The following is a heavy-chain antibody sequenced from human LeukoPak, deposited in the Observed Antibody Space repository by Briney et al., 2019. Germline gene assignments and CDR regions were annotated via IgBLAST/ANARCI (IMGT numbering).Heavy chain of an antibody. D-gene: IGHD3-16*02. Sequence: GGSLRLSCAASGLSVSNKYMSWVRQAPGKGLEWVSFIYSDGRTYYADSVKGRFTISRDNSKNTLYLQMNNLRAEDTAVYYCAGRGPMITFGGVIAYFQYWGQGTLVTVSS. J-gene: IGHJ4*02. CDR3: AGRGPMITFGGVIAYFQY. V-gene: IGHV3-53*01. CDR2: IYSDGRT. CDR1: GLSVSNKY.